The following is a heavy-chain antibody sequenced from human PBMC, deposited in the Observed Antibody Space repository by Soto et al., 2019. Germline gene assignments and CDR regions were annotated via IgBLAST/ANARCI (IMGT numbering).Heavy chain of an antibody. CDR2: ISESGTTI. V-gene: IGHV3-11*01. J-gene: IGHJ4*02. Sequence: VHLVESGGGLVQPGGSLRLSCAASGFAFSAYYMRWIRQAPGKGLEWLSYISESGTTICYADSVKGRFTISRDNAKNTLYLQMKSLRVEDTAVYYCARSDYDTSGYTAYWGQGTLVTVSS. D-gene: IGHD3-22*01. CDR3: ARSDYDTSGYTAY. CDR1: GFAFSAYY.